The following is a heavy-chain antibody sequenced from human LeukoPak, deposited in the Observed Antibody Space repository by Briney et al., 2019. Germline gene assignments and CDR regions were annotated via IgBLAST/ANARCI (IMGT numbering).Heavy chain of an antibody. CDR3: VTYRPGDINWFDP. V-gene: IGHV4-31*03. CDR1: GASLRTANYY. CDR2: MEYSVST. J-gene: IGHJ5*02. D-gene: IGHD2-21*01. Sequence: SQTLSLTCTVSGASLRTANYYWSWLRQYPGKGLEWIGYMEYSVSTRYNPSLKSRVVISADTSKNQFSLNLRSVPAADSAIYYCVTYRPGDINWFDPWGQGILVTVSS.